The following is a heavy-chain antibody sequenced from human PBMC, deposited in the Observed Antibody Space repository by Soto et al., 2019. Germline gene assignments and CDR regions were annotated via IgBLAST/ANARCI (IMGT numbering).Heavy chain of an antibody. CDR2: ISSDGTNK. CDR3: ARSGPDRYCSTTSCRVFDY. J-gene: IGHJ4*02. D-gene: IGHD2-2*01. Sequence: QVRLVESGGGVVQPGRSLRLSCAASGFTFDGYIMHWVRLAAGKGLQWVALISSDGTNKYYADSVTGRFTISRDNAKNTLFLQMNSLRPEDTAVYYCARSGPDRYCSTTSCRVFDYWGQGTLVTVSS. CDR1: GFTFDGYI. V-gene: IGHV3-30-3*01.